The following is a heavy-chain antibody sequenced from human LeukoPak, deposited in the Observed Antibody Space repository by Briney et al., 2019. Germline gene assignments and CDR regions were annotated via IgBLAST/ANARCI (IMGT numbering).Heavy chain of an antibody. D-gene: IGHD2-21*02. CDR2: IKPRGSEK. Sequence: GGSLRLSCEVSGFTFSNYWMTWVRQAPEKGREWVANIKPRGSEKHYADSVEGRFTISRDNAKNSLYLQMNSLRAEDTAVYYCARDLDTYVVLTAYDTFDIWGQGTMVTVSS. V-gene: IGHV3-7*01. J-gene: IGHJ3*02. CDR1: GFTFSNYW. CDR3: ARDLDTYVVLTAYDTFDI.